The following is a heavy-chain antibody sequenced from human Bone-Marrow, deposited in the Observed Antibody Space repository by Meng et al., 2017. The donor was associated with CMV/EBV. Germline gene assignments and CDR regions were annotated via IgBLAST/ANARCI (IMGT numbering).Heavy chain of an antibody. CDR2: IKQDGSEK. CDR3: ARASGYCGGDCYSCWFDP. CDR1: GFTFNTYW. J-gene: IGHJ5*02. Sequence: GESLKISCVASGFTFNTYWMSWVRQAPGKGLEWVANIKQDGSEKYYVGSVKGRFTISRDNAKNSLYLQMNSLRAEDMAVYYCARASGYCGGDCYSCWFDPWGQGTLVTVSS. D-gene: IGHD2-21*01. V-gene: IGHV3-7*01.